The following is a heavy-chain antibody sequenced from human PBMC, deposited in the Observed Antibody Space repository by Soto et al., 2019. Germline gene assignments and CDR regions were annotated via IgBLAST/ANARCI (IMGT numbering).Heavy chain of an antibody. D-gene: IGHD3-22*01. J-gene: IGHJ2*01. CDR2: ISGSGGST. CDR1: GFTFSSYA. Sequence: GGSLRLSCAASGFTFSSYAMSWVRQAPGKGLEWVSAISGSGGSTYYADSVKGRFTISRDNSKNTLYLQMNSLRAEDTAVYYCAKFSGDYYDSSGYYSDWYFDIWGRGTLVTVSS. V-gene: IGHV3-23*01. CDR3: AKFSGDYYDSSGYYSDWYFDI.